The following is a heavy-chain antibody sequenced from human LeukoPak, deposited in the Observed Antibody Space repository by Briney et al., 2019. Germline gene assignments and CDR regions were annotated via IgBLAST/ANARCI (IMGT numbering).Heavy chain of an antibody. CDR2: ISGSGGST. J-gene: IGHJ4*02. D-gene: IGHD1-26*01. CDR3: AKESTGSYGY. Sequence: GGSLRLSCAASGFTFSNYGMTWVRQAPGKGLEWVSAISGSGGSTYYADSVKGRFTISRDNSKNTLYLQMNSLRAEDTAVYYCAKESTGSYGYWGQGTLVTVSS. V-gene: IGHV3-23*01. CDR1: GFTFSNYG.